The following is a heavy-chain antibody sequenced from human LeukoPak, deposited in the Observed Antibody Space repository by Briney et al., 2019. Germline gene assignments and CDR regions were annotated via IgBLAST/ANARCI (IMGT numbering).Heavy chain of an antibody. CDR1: GFTFSNYW. V-gene: IGHV3-7*01. CDR3: GKTTAEYSSGQKPAWPVDY. Sequence: QPGGSLRLSCVASGFTFSNYWMTWVRQAPGKGLEWVANIKRDGSEKYYVDSVKGRFTISRDNAQNSLYLQMNSLRAEDTAVYYCGKTTAEYSSGQKPAWPVDYWGQGTLVTVSS. D-gene: IGHD6-19*01. J-gene: IGHJ4*02. CDR2: IKRDGSEK.